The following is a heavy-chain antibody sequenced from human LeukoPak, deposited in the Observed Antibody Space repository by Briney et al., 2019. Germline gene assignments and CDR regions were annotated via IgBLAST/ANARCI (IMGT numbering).Heavy chain of an antibody. CDR1: GGSRTNYY. D-gene: IGHD3-16*01. V-gene: IGHV4-4*09. CDR2: IHSDGTT. Sequence: KPSQTLSLTCSVSGGSRTNYYWGWVRQPPGKGLEYIGYIHSDGTTNYNPSLKSRVTVSLDTSRTHFSLRLSFVTAADTAVYFCARLNYRGGGALHFDYWGQGTLVAVSS. J-gene: IGHJ4*02. CDR3: ARLNYRGGGALHFDY.